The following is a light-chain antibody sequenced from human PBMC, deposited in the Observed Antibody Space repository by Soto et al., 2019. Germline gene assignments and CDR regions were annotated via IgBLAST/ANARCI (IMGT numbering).Light chain of an antibody. CDR1: STDVGGYNY. Sequence: QSVLAQPSSVSGSPGQSITISCTGTSTDVGGYNYVSWYQHHSGKAPKLLIYEVTNRPSGISDRFSGSKSVNTASLTISGLQAEDESDYYRGSYSSTDTHFVFGTGTKVTVL. J-gene: IGLJ1*01. V-gene: IGLV2-14*01. CDR3: GSYSSTDTHFV. CDR2: EVT.